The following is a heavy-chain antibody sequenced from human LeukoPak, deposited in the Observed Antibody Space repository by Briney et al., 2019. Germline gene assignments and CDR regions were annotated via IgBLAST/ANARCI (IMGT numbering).Heavy chain of an antibody. D-gene: IGHD3-22*01. CDR3: ARDRPHYYDSSGYYGNIDY. V-gene: IGHV4-34*01. CDR1: GVSFSGYY. CDR2: INHSGST. Sequence: PSETLSLTCAVYGVSFSGYYWSWIRQPPGKGMEWIGEINHSGSTNYNPSLNSRVTISVDTSKNQFSLKLSSVTAADTAVYYCARDRPHYYDSSGYYGNIDYRGQGTLVTVSS. J-gene: IGHJ4*02.